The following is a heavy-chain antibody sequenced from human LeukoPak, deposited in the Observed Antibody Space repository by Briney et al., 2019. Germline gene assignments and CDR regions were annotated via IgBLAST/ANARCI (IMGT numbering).Heavy chain of an antibody. CDR1: GYSFANYW. CDR2: IDPRDSYS. Sequence: HGASLQLSCKGFGYSFANYWITWVRQLPGKGLEWMGRIDPRDSYSNYSPSFQGHVTISIDKSINTVYLHWNTLKPSDTAMYYCARLGEEWLVHNWFDPWGQGTLVTVSS. V-gene: IGHV5-10-1*01. CDR3: ARLGEEWLVHNWFDP. D-gene: IGHD6-19*01. J-gene: IGHJ5*02.